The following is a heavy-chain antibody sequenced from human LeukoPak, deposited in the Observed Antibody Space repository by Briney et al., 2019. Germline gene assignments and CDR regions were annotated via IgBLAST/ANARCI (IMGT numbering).Heavy chain of an antibody. CDR3: ASLCIVSTGCASDI. CDR1: GFTFSSYA. CDR2: ISSNGGST. D-gene: IGHD1-26*01. V-gene: IGHV3-64*01. J-gene: IGHJ3*02. Sequence: PGGSLRLSCAASGFTFSSYAMHWVRQAPGKGLEYVSAISSNGGSTYYANSVKGRFTISRDNSKNTLYLQMGSLRAEDMAVYYCASLCIVSTGCASDIWGQGTMVTVSS.